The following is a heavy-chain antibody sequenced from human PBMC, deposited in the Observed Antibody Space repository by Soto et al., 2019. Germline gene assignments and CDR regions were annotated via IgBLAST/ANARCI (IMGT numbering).Heavy chain of an antibody. V-gene: IGHV3-23*01. Sequence: GGSLELSCATSGFTFKNYAVALVRQAPRKGLGWGSTIICSGCSTYYADSVKGRFTIPRDTSKNPLYLQMNSLRAEDMAVYYCAKDQRRSWHEIEYWGQGTL. D-gene: IGHD6-25*01. J-gene: IGHJ4*02. CDR1: GFTFKNYA. CDR2: IICSGCST. CDR3: AKDQRRSWHEIEY.